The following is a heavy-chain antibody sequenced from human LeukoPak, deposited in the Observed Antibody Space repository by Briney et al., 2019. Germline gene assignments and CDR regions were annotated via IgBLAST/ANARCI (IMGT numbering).Heavy chain of an antibody. Sequence: GGSLRLSCAASGFTFSSYAMHWVRQAPGKGLEWVAVISYDGSNKYYADSVKGRFTISRDNSKNTLYLQMNSLRAEDTAVYYCARGGLVRGVIIGPDYWGQGTLVTVSS. CDR2: ISYDGSNK. J-gene: IGHJ4*02. CDR1: GFTFSSYA. CDR3: ARGGLVRGVIIGPDY. V-gene: IGHV3-30-3*01. D-gene: IGHD3-10*01.